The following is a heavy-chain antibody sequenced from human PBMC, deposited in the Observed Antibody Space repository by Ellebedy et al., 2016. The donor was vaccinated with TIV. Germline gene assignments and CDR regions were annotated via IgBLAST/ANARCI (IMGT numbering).Heavy chain of an antibody. J-gene: IGHJ5*02. D-gene: IGHD2-2*01. CDR2: ISYDGSYK. CDR3: ATDLFSCTRTTCALS. Sequence: GGSLRLXXAASGFTFTRYAMHWVRQAPGKGLEWVAVISYDGSYKYYADSVKGRFTISRDNAKNSLYLQMNSLRAEDAAVYYCATDLFSCTRTTCALSWGQGTLVTVSS. V-gene: IGHV3-30*04. CDR1: GFTFTRYA.